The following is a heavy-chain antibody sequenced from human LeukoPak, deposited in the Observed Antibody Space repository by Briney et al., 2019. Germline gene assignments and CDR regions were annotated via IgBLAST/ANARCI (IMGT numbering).Heavy chain of an antibody. Sequence: GASVKVSCKASGYTFTGYYMHWVRQAPAQGLEWMGGINPNSGGTNYAQKFQGRVTMTRDTSISTAYMELSMLRSDDTAVYYCARDLLYSYGYYYYGMDVWGQGTTVTVSS. J-gene: IGHJ6*02. CDR1: GYTFTGYY. CDR2: INPNSGGT. V-gene: IGHV1-2*02. D-gene: IGHD5-18*01. CDR3: ARDLLYSYGYYYYGMDV.